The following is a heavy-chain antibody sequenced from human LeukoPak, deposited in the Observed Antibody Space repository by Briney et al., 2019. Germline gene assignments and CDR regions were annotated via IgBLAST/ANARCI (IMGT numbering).Heavy chain of an antibody. Sequence: ASVKVSCKASGGTFSSYAISWVRQAPGQGLEWMGWISAYNGNTYYAQKLQGRVTMTTDTSTSTAYMELRSLRSDDTAVCYCARDSAAAGYYYYGMDVWGQGTTVTVSS. D-gene: IGHD6-13*01. CDR2: ISAYNGNT. V-gene: IGHV1-18*01. J-gene: IGHJ6*02. CDR1: GGTFSSYA. CDR3: ARDSAAAGYYYYGMDV.